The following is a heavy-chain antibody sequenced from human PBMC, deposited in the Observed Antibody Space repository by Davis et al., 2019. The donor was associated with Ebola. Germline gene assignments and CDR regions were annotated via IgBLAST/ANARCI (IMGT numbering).Heavy chain of an antibody. J-gene: IGHJ5*02. CDR2: IYPGDSDA. CDR3: ARQGYCNSTSCNNWFDP. Sequence: GGSLRLSCEGSGYSFTTYWIGWVRQMPGKGLEWMGIIYPGDSDARYSPSFQGQVTISVDKSISTAYLQWSSLKASDTAMYYCARQGYCNSTSCNNWFDPWGQGTLVTVSS. D-gene: IGHD2-2*01. V-gene: IGHV5-51*01. CDR1: GYSFTTYW.